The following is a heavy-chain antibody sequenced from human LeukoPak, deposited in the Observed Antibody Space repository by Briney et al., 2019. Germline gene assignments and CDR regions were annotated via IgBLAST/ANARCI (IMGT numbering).Heavy chain of an antibody. V-gene: IGHV3-21*01. J-gene: IGHJ4*02. CDR3: ARRGYSDSSGYDY. CDR1: GFTFSSYA. CDR2: ISGDSSDI. D-gene: IGHD3-22*01. Sequence: PGGSLRLSCAASGFTFSSYAMSWVRQAPGKGLEWVSSISGDSSDIYYADSVMGRFTISRDNAKNSVYLQINSLRAEDTAIYYCARRGYSDSSGYDYWGQGTLVTVSS.